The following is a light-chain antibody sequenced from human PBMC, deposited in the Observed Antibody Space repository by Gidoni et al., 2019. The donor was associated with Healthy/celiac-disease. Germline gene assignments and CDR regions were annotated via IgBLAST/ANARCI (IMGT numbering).Light chain of an antibody. V-gene: IGKV4-1*01. CDR2: WAS. CDR3: QQYYSTPH. Sequence: DIVMTQSTDSLTVSLGERATINCKSSQSVLYSSNNKNYLAWYQQKPGQPPKLLIYWASTRESGVPDRFSGSGSGTDFTLTISSLQAEDVAVYYCQQYYSTPHFGGGTKVEIK. J-gene: IGKJ4*01. CDR1: QSVLYSSNNKNY.